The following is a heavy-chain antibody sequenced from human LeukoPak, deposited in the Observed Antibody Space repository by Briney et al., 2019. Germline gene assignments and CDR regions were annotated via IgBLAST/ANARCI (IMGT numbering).Heavy chain of an antibody. CDR1: GGTFSSYT. CDR3: AREYCSSTSCYRDNWFDP. CDR2: IIPILGIA. V-gene: IGHV1-69*04. Sequence: SVKVSCKASGGTFSSYTFSWVRQAPGQGLEWMGRIIPILGIANYAQKFQGRVTTTADKSTSTAYMELSSLRSEDTAVYYCAREYCSSTSCYRDNWFDPWGQGTLVTVSS. J-gene: IGHJ5*02. D-gene: IGHD2-2*01.